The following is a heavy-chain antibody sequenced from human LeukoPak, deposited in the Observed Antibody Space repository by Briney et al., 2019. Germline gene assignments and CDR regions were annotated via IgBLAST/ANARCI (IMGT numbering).Heavy chain of an antibody. D-gene: IGHD3-3*01. CDR2: ISGSGGST. J-gene: IGHJ4*02. Sequence: GGSLRLSCAASGFTFSSYAMSWVRQAPGKGLEWVSAISGSGGSTYYADSVKGRFTISRDNAKNSLYLQMNSLRAEDTAVYYCARDPPTYYDFWSGIDYWGQGTLVTVSS. V-gene: IGHV3-23*01. CDR3: ARDPPTYYDFWSGIDY. CDR1: GFTFSSYA.